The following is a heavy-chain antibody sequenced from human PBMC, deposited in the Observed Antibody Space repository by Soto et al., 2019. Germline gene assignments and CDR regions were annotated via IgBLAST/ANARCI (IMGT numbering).Heavy chain of an antibody. CDR1: GFTFDDYA. Sequence: EVQLVESGGGLVQPGRSLRLSCAASGFTFDDYAMHWVRQAPGKGLEWVSGISWNSGSMGYADSVKGRFTISRDNAKNSLYLQMNSLRAEDTALYYCAKEPRDGFSNIEPYYFDYWGQGTMVTVSS. J-gene: IGHJ4*02. D-gene: IGHD3-16*02. CDR2: ISWNSGSM. V-gene: IGHV3-9*01. CDR3: AKEPRDGFSNIEPYYFDY.